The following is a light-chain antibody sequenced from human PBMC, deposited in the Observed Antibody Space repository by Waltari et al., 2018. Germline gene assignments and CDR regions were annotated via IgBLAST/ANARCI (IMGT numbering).Light chain of an antibody. CDR3: QQFYSTPRT. CDR2: WAS. Sequence: DIVMTQSPDSLAVSLGERATINCKSSQSVLYSSNNKNYLAWYQQKPGQPPNLLIYWASTRESRVPDRFSGRGSGSDFTLTISSLQAEDVAVYYCQQFYSTPRTFGQGTKLEI. V-gene: IGKV4-1*01. J-gene: IGKJ2*02. CDR1: QSVLYSSNNKNY.